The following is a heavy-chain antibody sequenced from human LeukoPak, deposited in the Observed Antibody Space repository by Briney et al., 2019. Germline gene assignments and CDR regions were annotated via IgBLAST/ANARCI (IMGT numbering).Heavy chain of an antibody. CDR2: ISGSGGST. Sequence: GGSLRLSCAASGFTFSSDAMSWVRQAPGKGLEWVSAISGSGGSTYYADSVKGRFTISRDNSKNTLYLQMNRLRVEDTAVYYCAKGSRGSCRGAYCYSFDNWGQGAVVTVSS. CDR1: GFTFSSDA. D-gene: IGHD2-21*02. CDR3: AKGSRGSCRGAYCYSFDN. J-gene: IGHJ4*02. V-gene: IGHV3-23*01.